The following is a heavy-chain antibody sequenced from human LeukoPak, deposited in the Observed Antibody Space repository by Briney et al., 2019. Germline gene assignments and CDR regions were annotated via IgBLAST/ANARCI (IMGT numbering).Heavy chain of an antibody. CDR1: GFTFNSYA. Sequence: GGSLRLSCAASGFTFNSYAMSWVRQAPGKGLEWVSAISGSGGSTYYADSVKGRFTISRDNSKNTLFLQMNSLRAEDTAVYYCARSLETAMALFDYWGQGTLVTVSS. D-gene: IGHD5-18*01. CDR3: ARSLETAMALFDY. V-gene: IGHV3-23*01. J-gene: IGHJ4*02. CDR2: ISGSGGST.